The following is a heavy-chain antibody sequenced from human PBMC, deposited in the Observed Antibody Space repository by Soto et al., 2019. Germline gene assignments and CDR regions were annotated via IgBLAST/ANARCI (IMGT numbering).Heavy chain of an antibody. CDR2: ISVSGGST. Sequence: PGGSLRLSCAASGFTFSSYAISWVRQAPGKGLEWVSVISVSGGSTYYADSVKGRFTISRDNSKNTLYLQMNSLRAEDTAVYYCAKDAAGYGDYAPNDYWGQGALVTVSS. V-gene: IGHV3-23*01. D-gene: IGHD4-17*01. CDR3: AKDAAGYGDYAPNDY. CDR1: GFTFSSYA. J-gene: IGHJ4*02.